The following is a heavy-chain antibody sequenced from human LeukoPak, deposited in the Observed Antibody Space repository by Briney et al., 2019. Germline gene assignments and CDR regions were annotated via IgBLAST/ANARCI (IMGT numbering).Heavy chain of an antibody. J-gene: IGHJ5*02. D-gene: IGHD6-19*01. CDR3: ARDLDSSGWSP. CDR2: INSDGSST. V-gene: IGHV3-74*01. Sequence: XXVSRINSDGSSTSYADSVKGRFTISRDNAKNTLYLQMNSLRAEDTAVYYCARDLDSSGWSPWSQGTLVTVSS.